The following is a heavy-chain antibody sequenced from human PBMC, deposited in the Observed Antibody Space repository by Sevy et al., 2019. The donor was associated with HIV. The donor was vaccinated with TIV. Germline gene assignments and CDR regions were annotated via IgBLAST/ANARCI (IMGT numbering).Heavy chain of an antibody. CDR2: ISSSSSTI. J-gene: IGHJ4*02. V-gene: IGHV3-48*02. CDR3: ASRERGGGDTALGY. D-gene: IGHD5-18*01. CDR1: GFTFSSYS. Sequence: GGSLRLSCAASGFTFSSYSMNWVRQAPGKGPEWVSYISSSSSTIYYADSVKGRFTISRDNAKNSLYLQMNSLRDEDTAVYYCASRERGGGDTALGYWGQGTLVTVSS.